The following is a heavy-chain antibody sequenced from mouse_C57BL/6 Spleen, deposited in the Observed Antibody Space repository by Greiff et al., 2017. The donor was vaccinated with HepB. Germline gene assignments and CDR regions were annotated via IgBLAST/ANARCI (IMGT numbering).Heavy chain of an antibody. CDR1: GFTFSSYG. D-gene: IGHD2-2*01. CDR3: ARQMVTTWNYFDY. Sequence: EVQGVESGGDLVKPGGSLKLSCAASGFTFSSYGMSWVRQTPDKRLEWVATISSGGSYTYYPDSVKGRFTISRDNAKNTLYLQMSSLKSEDTAMYYCARQMVTTWNYFDYWGQGTTLTVSS. CDR2: ISSGGSYT. J-gene: IGHJ2*01. V-gene: IGHV5-6*01.